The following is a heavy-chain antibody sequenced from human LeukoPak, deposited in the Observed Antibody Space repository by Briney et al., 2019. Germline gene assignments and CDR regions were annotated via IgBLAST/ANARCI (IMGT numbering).Heavy chain of an antibody. CDR1: GFTFSSYW. CDR3: ARVGFSDYDILTGYYYYYCMDV. Sequence: GGSLRLSCAASGFTFSSYWMSWVRQAPGKGLEWVSNINQDGSEKYYVDSVKGRFTISRDNAKNSLYLQMNSLRAEDTAVYYCARVGFSDYDILTGYYYYYCMDVWGKGTTVTVSS. J-gene: IGHJ6*03. D-gene: IGHD3-9*01. V-gene: IGHV3-7*01. CDR2: INQDGSEK.